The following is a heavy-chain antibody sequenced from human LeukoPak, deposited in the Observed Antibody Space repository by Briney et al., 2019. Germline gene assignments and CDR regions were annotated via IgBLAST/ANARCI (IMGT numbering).Heavy chain of an antibody. CDR1: GFTVSNKY. V-gene: IGHV3-21*01. CDR2: ISSSSSYI. D-gene: IGHD3-3*01. CDR3: ARDGDFWSGYSENYFDY. Sequence: GGSLRLSCAASGFTVSNKYMTWVRQAPGKGLEWVSSISSSSSYIYYADSVKGRFTISRDNAKNSLYLQMNSLRAEDTAVYYCARDGDFWSGYSENYFDYWGQGTLVTVSS. J-gene: IGHJ4*02.